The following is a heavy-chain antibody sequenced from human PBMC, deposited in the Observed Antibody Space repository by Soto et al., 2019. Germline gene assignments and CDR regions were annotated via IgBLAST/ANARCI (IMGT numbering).Heavy chain of an antibody. CDR1: RGSFSASG. J-gene: IGHJ4*02. V-gene: IGHV1-69*01. CDR3: ARSGYSYGPNID. D-gene: IGHD5-18*01. Sequence: QVQLVQSGAEVQKPGSSVKVSCRAARGSFSASGFSWVRQAPGQGLEWVGGLIPIFGTANYAPKFQDRVTMTADESTSTVYMALSSLKSEDTAMYYCARSGYSYGPNIDWGQGTLVTVSS. CDR2: LIPIFGTA.